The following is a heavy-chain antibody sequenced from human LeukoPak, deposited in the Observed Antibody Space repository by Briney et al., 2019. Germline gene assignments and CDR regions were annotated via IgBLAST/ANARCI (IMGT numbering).Heavy chain of an antibody. V-gene: IGHV1-69*13. D-gene: IGHD6-19*01. CDR3: ARDLPRYIAVAGTSDYYYYYMDV. CDR1: GGTLSSYA. CDR2: IIPIFGTA. J-gene: IGHJ6*03. Sequence: ASVKVSCKASGGTLSSYAISWVRQAPGQGLEWMGGIIPIFGTANYAQKFQGRVTITADESTSTAYMELSSLRSEDTAVYYCARDLPRYIAVAGTSDYYYYYMDVWGKGTTVTISS.